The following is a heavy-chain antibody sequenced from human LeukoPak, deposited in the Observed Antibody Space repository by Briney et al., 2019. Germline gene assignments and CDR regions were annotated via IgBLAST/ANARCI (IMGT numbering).Heavy chain of an antibody. Sequence: SETLSLTCAVYGGSFSGYYWSWIRQPPGKGLEWIGEINHSGSTNYNPSLKSRVTISVDTSKNQFSLKLSSVTAADTAVYYCARVKNAPWDSSGYYFDYWGQGTLVTVSS. J-gene: IGHJ4*02. CDR2: INHSGST. CDR1: GGSFSGYY. CDR3: ARVKNAPWDSSGYYFDY. D-gene: IGHD3-22*01. V-gene: IGHV4-34*01.